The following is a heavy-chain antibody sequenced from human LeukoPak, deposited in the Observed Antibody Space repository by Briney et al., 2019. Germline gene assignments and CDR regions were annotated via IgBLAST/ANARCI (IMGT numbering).Heavy chain of an antibody. J-gene: IGHJ3*02. D-gene: IGHD3-22*01. Sequence: GASVKVSCKASGYTFTSYYMHWVRQAPGQGLEWMGIINPSGGSTSYAQKFQGRVTMTRDTSTSTVYMELRGLRSDDTAVYYCARFITHKKYYYDSSGYYRKDAFDIWGQGTMVTVSS. CDR2: INPSGGST. CDR3: ARFITHKKYYYDSSGYYRKDAFDI. CDR1: GYTFTSYY. V-gene: IGHV1-46*01.